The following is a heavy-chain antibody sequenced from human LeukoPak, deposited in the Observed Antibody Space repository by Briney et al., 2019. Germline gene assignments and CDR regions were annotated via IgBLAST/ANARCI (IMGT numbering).Heavy chain of an antibody. V-gene: IGHV1-69*06. CDR3: ARWLKDYCSSTSCSSNWFDP. Sequence: SVKVSCKASGGSFSSYAISWVRQAPGQGLEWMGGIIPIFGTANYAQKFQGRVTITADKSTSTAYMELSSLRSEDTAVYYCARWLKDYCSSTSCSSNWFDPWGQGTLVTVSS. J-gene: IGHJ5*02. CDR1: GGSFSSYA. CDR2: IIPIFGTA. D-gene: IGHD2-2*01.